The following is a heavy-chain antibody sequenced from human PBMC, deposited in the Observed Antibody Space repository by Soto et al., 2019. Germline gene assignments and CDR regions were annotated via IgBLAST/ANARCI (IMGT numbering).Heavy chain of an antibody. V-gene: IGHV5-10-1*01. Sequence: PGESLRISCKGSGYSFTSYWISWVRQMPGKGLEWMGRIDPSDSYTNYSPSFQGHVTISADKSISTAYLQWSSLKASDTAMYYCARLPYDILTGPLTHAYRDVWGQGTTVTVSS. D-gene: IGHD3-9*01. CDR3: ARLPYDILTGPLTHAYRDV. CDR1: GYSFTSYW. CDR2: IDPSDSYT. J-gene: IGHJ6*02.